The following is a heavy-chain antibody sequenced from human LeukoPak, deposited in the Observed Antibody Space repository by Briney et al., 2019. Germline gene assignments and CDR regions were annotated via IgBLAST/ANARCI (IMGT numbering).Heavy chain of an antibody. CDR3: AKSAGGNVYDAFDI. J-gene: IGHJ3*02. CDR2: IKQDGSEK. Sequence: GGSLRFSCAASGFTFSGYWMTWVRQAPGKGVEWVANIKQDGSEKYYVDSVKGRFTISRDNSKNTLYLQMNSLTAEDTAVYYCAKSAGGNVYDAFDIWGQGTMVTVSS. V-gene: IGHV3-7*03. CDR1: GFTFSGYW. D-gene: IGHD6-13*01.